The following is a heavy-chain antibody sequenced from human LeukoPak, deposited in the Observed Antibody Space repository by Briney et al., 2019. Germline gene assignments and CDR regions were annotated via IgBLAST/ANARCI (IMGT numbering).Heavy chain of an antibody. CDR1: GFTFSSYG. V-gene: IGHV3-30*18. D-gene: IGHD3-22*01. J-gene: IGHJ6*03. CDR3: AKDGGNYYDSGVDYLMRSYMDL. Sequence: PWGSLRLSCATSGFTFSSYGMHWVCQLPPQGQERVAVISYDARSNYHVDSVKGRFTISRDNSKNKLYPQMNSLRADDEAVYYFAKDGGNYYDSGVDYLMRSYMDLWGKGSTLT. CDR2: ISYDARSN.